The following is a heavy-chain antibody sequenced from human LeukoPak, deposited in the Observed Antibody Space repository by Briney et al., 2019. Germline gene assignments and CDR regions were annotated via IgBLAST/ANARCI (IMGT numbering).Heavy chain of an antibody. CDR3: ARSFRDGYNFHWFDP. Sequence: GGSLRLSCAASGFTFSSYEMNWVRQAPGKGLEWVSYISSSGSTIYYADSVKGRFTISRDNSKNTLYLQMNSLRAEDTAVYYCARSFRDGYNFHWFDPWGQGTLVTVSS. V-gene: IGHV3-48*03. J-gene: IGHJ5*02. CDR2: ISSSGSTI. CDR1: GFTFSSYE. D-gene: IGHD5-24*01.